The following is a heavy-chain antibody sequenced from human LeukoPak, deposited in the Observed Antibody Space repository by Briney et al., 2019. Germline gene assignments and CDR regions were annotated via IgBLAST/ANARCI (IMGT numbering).Heavy chain of an antibody. CDR3: ARVLVGANRGFDY. CDR1: GYSISSGYY. Sequence: SETLSLTCTVSGYSISSGYYWGWIRQPPGKGLEWIGSIYHSGSTYYDPSLKSRVTISVDTSKNQFSLKLSSVTAADTAVYYCARVLVGANRGFDYWGQGTLATVSS. CDR2: IYHSGST. V-gene: IGHV4-38-2*02. J-gene: IGHJ4*02. D-gene: IGHD1-26*01.